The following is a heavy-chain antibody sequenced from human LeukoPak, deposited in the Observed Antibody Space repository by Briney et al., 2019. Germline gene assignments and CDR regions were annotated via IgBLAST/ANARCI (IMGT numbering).Heavy chain of an antibody. J-gene: IGHJ4*02. CDR3: ARDIFAVVHSGYFDH. CDR1: GFIFSSFE. V-gene: IGHV3-48*03. CDR2: ISDSGSII. Sequence: GGSLRLSCAASGFIFSSFEMNWVRQAPGKGLEWVSYISDSGSIIYYADSVKGRFTISRDNAKNSLYLQMYSLRVEDTAVYYCARDIFAVVHSGYFDHWGQGTLVTVSS. D-gene: IGHD3-3*02.